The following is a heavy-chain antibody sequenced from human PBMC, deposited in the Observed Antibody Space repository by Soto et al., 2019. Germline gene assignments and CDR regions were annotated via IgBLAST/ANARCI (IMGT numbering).Heavy chain of an antibody. V-gene: IGHV5-10-1*01. CDR1: GYSFTSYW. Sequence: GESLKISCKGSGYSFTSYWISWVRQMPGKGLEWMGRIDPSDSYTNYSPSFQGHVTISADKSISTAYLQWSSLKASDTAMYYCARTYSSSSSRSWFDPWGQGTLVTVSS. CDR2: IDPSDSYT. CDR3: ARTYSSSSSRSWFDP. D-gene: IGHD6-6*01. J-gene: IGHJ5*02.